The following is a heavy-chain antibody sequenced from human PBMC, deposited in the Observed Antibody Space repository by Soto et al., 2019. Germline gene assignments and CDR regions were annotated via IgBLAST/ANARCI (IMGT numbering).Heavy chain of an antibody. CDR3: ASGPNGVAGLNYFDH. CDR1: GGSISSGGYY. CDR2: IFHSGTT. J-gene: IGHJ4*02. D-gene: IGHD6-19*01. Sequence: PSETLSLTCTVPGGSISSGGYYWSWIRQHPGEGLEWIGYIFHSGTTYYNPSLKSRVTISVDTSKNQFSLKVSSVTAADTAVYYCASGPNGVAGLNYFDHWGQGTLVTVSS. V-gene: IGHV4-31*03.